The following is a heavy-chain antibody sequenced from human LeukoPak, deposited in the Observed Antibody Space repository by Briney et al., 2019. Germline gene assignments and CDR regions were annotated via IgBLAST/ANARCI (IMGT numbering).Heavy chain of an antibody. CDR1: GFTVSSYY. J-gene: IGHJ4*02. D-gene: IGHD6-19*01. CDR2: IYTGGTT. V-gene: IGHV3-53*01. Sequence: PGGSLRLSCAASGFTVSSYYMSWVRQAPGKGLEWVSLIYTGGTTYYADSVKGRFTISRDNSKNTLYLQMNSLRAEDTAVYYCAKVSHSSGWYLDYWGQGTLVTVSS. CDR3: AKVSHSSGWYLDY.